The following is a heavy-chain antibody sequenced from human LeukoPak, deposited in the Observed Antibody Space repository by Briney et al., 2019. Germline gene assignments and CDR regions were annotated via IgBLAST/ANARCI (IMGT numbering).Heavy chain of an antibody. D-gene: IGHD3-22*01. J-gene: IGHJ4*02. CDR2: INPNSGGT. Sequence: ASVKVSCEASGYTFTGYYMHWVRQAPGQGLEWMGWINPNSGGTNYAQKFQGRVTMTRDTSISTAYMELSRLRSDDTAVYYCARDLDSSGCIDYWGQGTLVTVSS. CDR1: GYTFTGYY. CDR3: ARDLDSSGCIDY. V-gene: IGHV1-2*02.